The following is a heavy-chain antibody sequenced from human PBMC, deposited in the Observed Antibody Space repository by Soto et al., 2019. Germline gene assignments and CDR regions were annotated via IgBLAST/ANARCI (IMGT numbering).Heavy chain of an antibody. J-gene: IGHJ4*02. CDR3: AREGGYSYGFDY. D-gene: IGHD5-18*01. V-gene: IGHV1-8*01. CDR1: GYTFTSYD. Sequence: ASVKVSCKASGYTFTSYDINWVRQAAGQGLEWMGWMNPNSGNTGYAQKFQGRVTMTRNTSISTAYMELSSLRSEDTAVYYCAREGGYSYGFDYWGQGTLVTVSS. CDR2: MNPNSGNT.